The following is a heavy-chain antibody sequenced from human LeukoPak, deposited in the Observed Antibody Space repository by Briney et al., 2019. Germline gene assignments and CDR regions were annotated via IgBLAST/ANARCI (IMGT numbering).Heavy chain of an antibody. CDR3: ARDQVSGYYCYGMDV. V-gene: IGHV1-69*13. Sequence: SVKVSCKASGGTFSSYAISWVRQAPGQGLEWMGGIIPIFGTANYAQKFQGRVTITADESTSTAYMELSSLRSEDTAVYYCARDQVSGYYCYGMDVWGQGTTVTVSS. J-gene: IGHJ6*02. CDR2: IIPIFGTA. CDR1: GGTFSSYA.